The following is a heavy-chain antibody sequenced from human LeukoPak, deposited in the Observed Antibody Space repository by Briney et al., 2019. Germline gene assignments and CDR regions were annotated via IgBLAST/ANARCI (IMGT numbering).Heavy chain of an antibody. CDR2: IKEDGSQK. CDR1: GFTFSSYW. CDR3: ARVQKLGLDNWFDP. D-gene: IGHD7-27*01. Sequence: GGSLRLSCVASGFTFSSYWMSWVRQAPGKGLEWMANIKEDGSQKKYVDSLKGRFTISRDNAKNSLYLQMNSLRVEDTAMYFCARVQKLGLDNWFDPWGQGTLVVVSS. J-gene: IGHJ5*02. V-gene: IGHV3-7*01.